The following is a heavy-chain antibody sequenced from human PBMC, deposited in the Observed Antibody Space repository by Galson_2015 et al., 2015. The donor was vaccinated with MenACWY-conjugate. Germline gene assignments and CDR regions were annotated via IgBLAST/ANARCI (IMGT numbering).Heavy chain of an antibody. CDR1: GFIFTDYD. J-gene: IGHJ4*02. D-gene: IGHD5-18*01. V-gene: IGHV3-64*02. CDR3: ARKDGATYGYNDY. CDR2: ISTYGGST. Sequence: SLRLSCAGSGFIFTDYDMHWVRQAPGKGLEYVSAISTYGGSTYYADSVKGRFTISRDNSKNMLFLQMGSLRVEDTAVYYCARKDGATYGYNDYWGQGTLAIVSS.